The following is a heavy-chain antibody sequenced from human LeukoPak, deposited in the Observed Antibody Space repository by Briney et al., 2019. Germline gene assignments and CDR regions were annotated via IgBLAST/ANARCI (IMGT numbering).Heavy chain of an antibody. CDR1: GGSISSSSYY. D-gene: IGHD1-26*01. CDR2: IYYSGST. J-gene: IGHJ4*02. V-gene: IGHV4-39*07. CDR3: ARVADFSGSYYVDFDY. Sequence: SETLSLTCTVSGGSISSSSYYWGWIRQPPGKGLEWIGSIYYSGSTYYNPSLKSRVTISVDTSKNQFSLKLSSVTAADTAVYYCARVADFSGSYYVDFDYWGQGTLVTVSS.